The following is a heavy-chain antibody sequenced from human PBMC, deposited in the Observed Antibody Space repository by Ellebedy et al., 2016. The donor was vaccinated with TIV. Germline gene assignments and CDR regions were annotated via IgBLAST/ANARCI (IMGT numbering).Heavy chain of an antibody. CDR3: ARDPGTPEAFDI. J-gene: IGHJ3*02. Sequence: GSLRLSXTVSGGPIRRSYWSWIRQPPGKGLEWIGYIHHSGSTNYNPSLKSRVTMSVDTSINQLSLTLNSVTAADTAVYYCARDPGTPEAFDIWGPGTLVTVSS. CDR2: IHHSGST. CDR1: GGPIRRSY. V-gene: IGHV4-59*01. D-gene: IGHD1-14*01.